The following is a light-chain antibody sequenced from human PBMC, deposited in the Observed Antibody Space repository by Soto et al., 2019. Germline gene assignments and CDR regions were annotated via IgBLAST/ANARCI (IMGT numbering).Light chain of an antibody. Sequence: EIVMTQSPATLSVSPGERATLSCRASQSVSSNLAWYQQKPGQAPRLLIFGASTRATGIPARFSGSGAGTEFTLTISSLQSEDFAVYYCHQYNNWRTFGQGTRLENK. J-gene: IGKJ5*01. CDR3: HQYNNWRT. CDR2: GAS. CDR1: QSVSSN. V-gene: IGKV3-15*01.